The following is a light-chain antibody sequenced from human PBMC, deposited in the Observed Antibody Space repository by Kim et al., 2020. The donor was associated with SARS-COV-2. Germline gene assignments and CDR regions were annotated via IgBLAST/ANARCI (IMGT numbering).Light chain of an antibody. V-gene: IGKV3-20*01. CDR2: GAS. Sequence: PGERAPLSCRASHTITSNYLSWYQQKPGQPPRLIIYGASTRATGTPDRFIGTGSGTDFTLTIRRLEPEDFAVYYCQQFGGSPMYSFGQGTKLEI. CDR3: QQFGGSPMYS. CDR1: HTITSNY. J-gene: IGKJ2*03.